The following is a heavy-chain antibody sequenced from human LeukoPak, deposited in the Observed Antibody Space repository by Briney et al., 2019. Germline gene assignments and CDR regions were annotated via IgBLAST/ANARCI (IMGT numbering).Heavy chain of an antibody. V-gene: IGHV4-59*08. Sequence: SETLSLTCTVSGGSISSYYWSWIRQPPGKGLEWIGYIYYSGSTNYNPSLKSRVTISVDTSKNQFSLKLSSVTAADTAVYYCARVDSSGYRFDYWGQGTLVTVSS. CDR3: ARVDSSGYRFDY. CDR2: IYYSGST. J-gene: IGHJ4*02. CDR1: GGSISSYY. D-gene: IGHD3-22*01.